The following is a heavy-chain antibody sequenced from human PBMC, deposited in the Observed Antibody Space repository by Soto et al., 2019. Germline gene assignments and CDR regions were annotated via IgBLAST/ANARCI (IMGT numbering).Heavy chain of an antibody. CDR3: ARRFSWRQVRPDHYMDV. D-gene: IGHD6-19*01. V-gene: IGHV4-39*01. J-gene: IGHJ6*03. CDR1: CGYISSLSDH. CDR2: IYYSGST. Sequence: LLPLCLTSSVVCGYISSLSDHRGWKRQPPGKGLEWIGSIYYSGSTYYNPSLKSRVTISVDTSKNQFSLKLSSVTAADTAVYYCARRFSWRQVRPDHYMDVWGKGTMVTVSS.